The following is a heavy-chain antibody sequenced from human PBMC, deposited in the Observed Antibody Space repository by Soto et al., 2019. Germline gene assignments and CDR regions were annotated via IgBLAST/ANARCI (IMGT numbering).Heavy chain of an antibody. CDR1: GYPFTSYG. CDR2: ISAYNGKT. Sequence: QVQLVQSGAEVKKPGASVKVSCKTSGYPFTSYGINWVRQAPGQGPEWMGWISAYNGKTSYTQKFQGRVTMTTDTSTSTAYMALRTLRSDDTAVYYCARARLIAVTGLLHYWGQGTLVPVSS. J-gene: IGHJ4*02. CDR3: ARARLIAVTGLLHY. V-gene: IGHV1-18*01. D-gene: IGHD6-19*01.